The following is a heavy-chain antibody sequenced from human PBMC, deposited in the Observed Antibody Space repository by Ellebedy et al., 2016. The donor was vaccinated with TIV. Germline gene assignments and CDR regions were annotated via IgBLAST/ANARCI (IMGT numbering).Heavy chain of an antibody. CDR3: ARTPWRSVTYSAYYYYLDV. V-gene: IGHV1-2*02. Sequence: ASVKVSCXASGYTFTTYGISWVRQAPGQGLEWMGWINPNSGATKFAQIFQDRVSMTKDTSITTAYMELSGLRADDTAVYYCARTPWRSVTYSAYYYYLDVWGQGATVTVSS. CDR1: GYTFTTYG. J-gene: IGHJ6*03. CDR2: INPNSGAT. D-gene: IGHD5/OR15-5a*01.